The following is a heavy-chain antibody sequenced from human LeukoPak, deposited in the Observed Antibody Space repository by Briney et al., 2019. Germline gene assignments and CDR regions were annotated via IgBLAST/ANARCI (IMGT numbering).Heavy chain of an antibody. CDR3: ASGRYYYDSNAENAFDI. CDR2: IIPIFGTA. V-gene: IGHV1-69*05. D-gene: IGHD3-22*01. CDR1: GGTFSSYA. J-gene: IGHJ3*02. Sequence: ASVKVSCKASGGTFSSYAISWVRQAPGQGLEWMGGIIPIFGTANYAQKFQGRVTITTDESTSTAYMELSSLRSEDTAVYYCASGRYYYDSNAENAFDIWGQGTMVTVSS.